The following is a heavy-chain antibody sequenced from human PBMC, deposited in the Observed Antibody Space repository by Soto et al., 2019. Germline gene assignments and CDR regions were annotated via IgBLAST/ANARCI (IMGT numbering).Heavy chain of an antibody. CDR2: NKHSGST. D-gene: IGHD3-10*01. CDR3: ARVNITMVRGVLTDY. V-gene: IGHV4-34*01. Sequence: QVQLQQWGAGLLKPSETLSLTCAVYGGSFSGYYWSWIRQPPGKGLEWIGENKHSGSTSYNPSLKSRVTISVDTSKNQFSLKLSSVTAADTAVYYCARVNITMVRGVLTDYWGQGTLVTVSS. CDR1: GGSFSGYY. J-gene: IGHJ4*02.